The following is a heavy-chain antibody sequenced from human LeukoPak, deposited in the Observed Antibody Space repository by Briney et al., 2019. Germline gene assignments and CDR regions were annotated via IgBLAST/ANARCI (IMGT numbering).Heavy chain of an antibody. V-gene: IGHV1-2*02. CDR1: GYTSTDHS. CDR2: VDPINDDT. J-gene: IGHJ4*02. D-gene: IGHD3-3*01. Sequence: ASVKASCKPSGYTSTDHSILWGRQAPGHRLKWRGYVDPINDDTNYPPKLHHRVTMTRDTSIRPAYRELSRLTSEDTAAHHCPRSLFEAFTDWGEGTLVIVSS. CDR3: PRSLFEAFTD.